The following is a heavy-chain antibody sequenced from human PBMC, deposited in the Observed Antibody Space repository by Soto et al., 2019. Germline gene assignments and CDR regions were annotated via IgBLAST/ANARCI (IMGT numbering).Heavy chain of an antibody. CDR3: ARDLDYDFWRFYP. CDR1: GGSISSGGYS. V-gene: IGHV4-61*08. Sequence: SETLSLTCAVAGGSISSGGYSWSWIRQPPGKGLEWIGYIYYSGSTNYNPSLKSRVTISVDTSKNQFSLKLSSVTAADTAVYYCARDLDYDFWRFYPWGQGTLVTVSS. D-gene: IGHD3-3*01. CDR2: IYYSGST. J-gene: IGHJ5*02.